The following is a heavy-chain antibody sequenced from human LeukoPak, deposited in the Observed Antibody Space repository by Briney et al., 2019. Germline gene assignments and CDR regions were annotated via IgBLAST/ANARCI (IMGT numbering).Heavy chain of an antibody. Sequence: QSGGSLRLSCAASGFTFSSYSMNWVRQAPGKGLEWVSYISPSSSTMYYADSVKGRFTISRDNAKHSLYLQMNSLRDEDTAVYYCAGPVYVSGSPVDYWGQGTLVTVSS. D-gene: IGHD3-10*01. CDR3: AGPVYVSGSPVDY. CDR1: GFTFSSYS. CDR2: ISPSSSTM. V-gene: IGHV3-48*02. J-gene: IGHJ4*02.